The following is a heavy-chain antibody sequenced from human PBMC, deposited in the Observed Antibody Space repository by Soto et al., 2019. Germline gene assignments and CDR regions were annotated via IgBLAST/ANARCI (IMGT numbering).Heavy chain of an antibody. CDR1: GFTFSSYS. CDR2: ISSSSSYI. V-gene: IGHV3-21*01. Sequence: LRLSCAATGFTFSSYSMNWVRQAPGKGLEWVSSISSSSSYIYYADSVKGRFTISRDNAKNSLYLQMNSLRAEDTAVYYCARDALPIREAFDIWGHGTMVTVSS. D-gene: IGHD1-26*01. J-gene: IGHJ3*02. CDR3: ARDALPIREAFDI.